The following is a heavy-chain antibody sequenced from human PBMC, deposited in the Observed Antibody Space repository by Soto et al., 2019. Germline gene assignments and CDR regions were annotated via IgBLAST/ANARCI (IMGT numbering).Heavy chain of an antibody. CDR3: ARDRDWAFDY. CDR1: GFTFSSYS. J-gene: IGHJ4*02. D-gene: IGHD3-9*01. CDR2: IFASSTTI. Sequence: EVQLVESGGGSVQPGGSLRLSCVPSGFTFSSYSMVWVRQAPGKGLEWVSYIFASSTTIYYADSVKGRFTVSRDNTQNSLFLLMNSLRAEDTAVYYWARDRDWAFDYWGQGTLVTVSS. V-gene: IGHV3-48*04.